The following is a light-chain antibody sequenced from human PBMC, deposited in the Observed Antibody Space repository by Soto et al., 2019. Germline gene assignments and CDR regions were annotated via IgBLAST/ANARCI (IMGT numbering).Light chain of an antibody. CDR3: SSYTSSSTLYV. CDR1: SSDVGGYNY. V-gene: IGLV2-14*01. J-gene: IGLJ1*01. Sequence: QSALTQPASVSGSPGQSITISCTGTSSDVGGYNYVSWYQQHPGKAPKLMIYDVSNRPSGVSNRFSGSKSGNTASLTISGLQAEDEADYYCSSYTSSSTLYVFGTGTGHRP. CDR2: DVS.